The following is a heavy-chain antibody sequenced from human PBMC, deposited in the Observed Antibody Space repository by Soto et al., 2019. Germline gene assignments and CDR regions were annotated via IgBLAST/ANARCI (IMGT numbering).Heavy chain of an antibody. CDR1: GYTFTSYD. J-gene: IGHJ2*01. V-gene: IGHV1-8*01. CDR3: ARANPMTTVTYDSQPFDL. CDR2: INPNSGNT. D-gene: IGHD4-17*01. Sequence: QVQLVQSGAEVKKPGASVKVSCKASGYTFTSYDINWVRQATGQGLEWMGWINPNSGNTGYAQKFQGRVTMTRNTSISTAYMELSSLRSEDTAVYYCARANPMTTVTYDSQPFDLWGRGTLVTVSS.